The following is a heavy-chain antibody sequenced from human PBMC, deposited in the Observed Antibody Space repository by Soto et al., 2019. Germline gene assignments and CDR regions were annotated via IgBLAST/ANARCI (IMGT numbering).Heavy chain of an antibody. Sequence: LRHSCAAGEFKCGSVGMNCVIQTPGNGLGWGSSISCRGNDIYYADSVEGRFTISRDNSKNTLFLQLTSLRAEDTAVYYCAKSPRSGSEARSDSSGQGTQVTVSS. CDR1: EFKCGSVG. CDR2: ISCRGNDI. CDR3: AKSPRSGSEARSDS. V-gene: IGHV3-23*01. J-gene: IGHJ4*03. D-gene: IGHD5-12*01.